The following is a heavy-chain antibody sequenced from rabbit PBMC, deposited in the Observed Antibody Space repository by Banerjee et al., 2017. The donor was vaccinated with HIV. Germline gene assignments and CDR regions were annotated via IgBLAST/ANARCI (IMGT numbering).Heavy chain of an antibody. CDR1: GFSFSSAYW. V-gene: IGHV1S40*01. Sequence: QSLEESGGDLVKPGASLTLTCTASGFSFSSAYWIYWVRQAPGKGLEWIGTIYAGSTGTTYYASWAKGRFTISKTSSTTVTLQMTSLTAADTATYFCARDLAGVIGWNFNLWGPGTLVTVS. J-gene: IGHJ4*01. CDR2: IYAGSTGTT. CDR3: ARDLAGVIGWNFNL. D-gene: IGHD4-1*01.